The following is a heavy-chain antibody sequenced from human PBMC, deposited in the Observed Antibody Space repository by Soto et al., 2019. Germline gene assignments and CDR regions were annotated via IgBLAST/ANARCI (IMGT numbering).Heavy chain of an antibody. CDR2: IRSKANSYAT. Sequence: EVQLVESGGGLVKPGGSLRLSCAASGFTFSGSAMHWVRQASGKGLEWVGRIRSKANSYATAYAASVKGRFTISRDDSKNTAYLQMNSLKTEDTAVYYCTSLVVTATKSLRNDAFDIWGQGTMVTVSS. D-gene: IGHD2-21*02. CDR3: TSLVVTATKSLRNDAFDI. CDR1: GFTFSGSA. V-gene: IGHV3-73*01. J-gene: IGHJ3*02.